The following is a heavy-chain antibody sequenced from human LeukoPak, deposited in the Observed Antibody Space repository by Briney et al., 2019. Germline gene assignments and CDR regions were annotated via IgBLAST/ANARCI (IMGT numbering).Heavy chain of an antibody. D-gene: IGHD3-3*01. J-gene: IGHJ5*02. V-gene: IGHV1-2*06. CDR1: GYTFTGYY. CDR3: ARESGVYDFWSGYFFTA. CDR2: INPNSGGT. Sequence: ASVKVSCKASGYTFTGYYMHWVRQAPGQGLEWMGRINPNSGGTNYAQKFQGRVTMTRDTSISTAYMELSRLRSDDTAVYYCARESGVYDFWSGYFFTAWGQGTLVTVSS.